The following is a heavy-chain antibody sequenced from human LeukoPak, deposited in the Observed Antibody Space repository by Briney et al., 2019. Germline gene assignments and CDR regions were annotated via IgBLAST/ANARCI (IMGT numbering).Heavy chain of an antibody. D-gene: IGHD3-10*01. V-gene: IGHV4-61*05. J-gene: IGHJ4*02. CDR2: LHSSGTT. CDR3: ARGSRRYGSGILGQFDY. CDR1: GGSISSSSYY. Sequence: SETLSLTCTVSGGSISSSSYYWGWIRQPPGKGLEWIGYLHSSGTTNYNPSLKTRVTISIDTSKNQLTLKLTSVTAADTAVYYCARGSRRYGSGILGQFDYWGQGTLVTVSS.